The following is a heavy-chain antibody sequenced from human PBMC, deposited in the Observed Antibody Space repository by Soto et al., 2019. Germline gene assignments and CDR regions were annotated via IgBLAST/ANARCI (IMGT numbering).Heavy chain of an antibody. CDR2: IIPILGIA. Sequence: QVQLVQSGAEVKKPGSSVKVSCKASGGTFSSYTISWVRQAPGQGVEWMGRIIPILGIANYAQKFQGRVTITADKSTSTAYMELSSLRSEDTAVYYCARDLMAGAYFDYWGQGTLVTVSS. CDR1: GGTFSSYT. D-gene: IGHD6-19*01. CDR3: ARDLMAGAYFDY. J-gene: IGHJ4*02. V-gene: IGHV1-69*08.